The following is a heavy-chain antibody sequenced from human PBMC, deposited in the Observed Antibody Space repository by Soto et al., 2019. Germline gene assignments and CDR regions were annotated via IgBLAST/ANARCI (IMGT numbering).Heavy chain of an antibody. J-gene: IGHJ6*02. CDR3: ARDSWGGGRDMDV. V-gene: IGHV3-74*01. D-gene: IGHD2-15*01. Sequence: EVQLVESGGGLVQPRGSLRLSCAASGFTFSTYWIHWVRQAPGKGLVWVSRINSDGSSTNYADSVKGRFTISRDNAKNTLFLKMNSLRDEDTDVYYCARDSWGGGRDMDVWGQGTTVTVSS. CDR1: GFTFSTYW. CDR2: INSDGSST.